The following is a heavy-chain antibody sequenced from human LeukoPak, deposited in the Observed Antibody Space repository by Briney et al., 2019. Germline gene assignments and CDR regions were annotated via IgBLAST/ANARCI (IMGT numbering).Heavy chain of an antibody. CDR2: INWNGGST. Sequence: GGSLRLSCAASGFTFDDYGMSWVRQAPGKGLEWVSGINWNGGSTGYADSVKGRFTISRDNAKNSLYLQMNSLRAEDTALYYCARIGLAYSSSPNNWFDPWGQGTLVTVSS. V-gene: IGHV3-20*04. J-gene: IGHJ5*02. D-gene: IGHD6-6*01. CDR3: ARIGLAYSSSPNNWFDP. CDR1: GFTFDDYG.